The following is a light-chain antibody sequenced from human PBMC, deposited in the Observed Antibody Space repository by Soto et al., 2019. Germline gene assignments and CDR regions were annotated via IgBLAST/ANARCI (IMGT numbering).Light chain of an antibody. Sequence: EIVLTQSPGTLSLSPGERATLSCRASQSVSSSYLAWYQQKPGQAPRLLIYGASSRATGIPDRFSGSGSGVEFPLTNSRLEPEDFAVYYCQHYGSSPPYTFGQGTKLEIK. V-gene: IGKV3-20*01. CDR2: GAS. CDR3: QHYGSSPPYT. J-gene: IGKJ2*01. CDR1: QSVSSSY.